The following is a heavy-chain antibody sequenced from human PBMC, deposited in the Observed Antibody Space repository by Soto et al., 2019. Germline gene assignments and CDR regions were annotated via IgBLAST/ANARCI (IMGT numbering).Heavy chain of an antibody. CDR1: GGSISSYY. Sequence: SETLSLTCTVSGGSISSYYWSWIRQPPGKGLEWIGYIYYSGSTNYNPSLKSRVTISVDTSKNQFSLKLSSVTAADTAVYYCARGRGGWFINQLLNAFDIWGQGTMVTVSS. CDR3: ARGRGGWFINQLLNAFDI. V-gene: IGHV4-59*01. CDR2: IYYSGST. D-gene: IGHD2-2*01. J-gene: IGHJ3*02.